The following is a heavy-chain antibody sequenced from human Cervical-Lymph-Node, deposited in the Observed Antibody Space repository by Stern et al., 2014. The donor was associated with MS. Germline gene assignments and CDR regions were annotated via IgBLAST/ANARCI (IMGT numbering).Heavy chain of an antibody. CDR1: GYTFTGYY. V-gene: IGHV1-2*06. CDR3: AKVRGRITGWKVYYGMDV. Sequence: VQLVESGAEVKKAGASVKVSCKALGYTFTGYYIHWVRQAPGQGLEWMGRMNPNSGCASYAQRFQGRVTMTRDTSINTAYMELSSLRSGDTAVYYCAKVRGRITGWKVYYGMDVWGQGTTVSVSS. J-gene: IGHJ6*02. D-gene: IGHD6-19*01. CDR2: MNPNSGCA.